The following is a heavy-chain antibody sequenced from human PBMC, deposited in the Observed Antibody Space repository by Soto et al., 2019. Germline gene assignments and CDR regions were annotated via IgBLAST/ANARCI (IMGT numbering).Heavy chain of an antibody. CDR3: AKDVVLAVAGIPYFDS. CDR2: ISGSGGST. V-gene: IGHV3-23*01. Sequence: PGGSLRLSCAASGFTFSSYAMSWVRQAPGKGLEWVSAISGSGGSTYYADSVKGRFTISRDNSKNTLYLQMNSMRAEDTAVYYCAKDVVLAVAGIPYFDSWGQGTLVTVSS. J-gene: IGHJ4*02. D-gene: IGHD6-19*01. CDR1: GFTFSSYA.